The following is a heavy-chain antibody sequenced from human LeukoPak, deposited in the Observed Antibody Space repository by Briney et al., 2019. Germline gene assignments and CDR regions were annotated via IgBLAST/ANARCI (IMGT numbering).Heavy chain of an antibody. CDR2: ISGST. D-gene: IGHD1-14*01. Sequence: GGSLRLSCAASGFTFSSYAMNWVRQAPGKGLEWVSAISGSTYYADSVKGRFTISRDNSRNTLYLQMNSLRAEDTALYYCAKENHENAFDIRGQGTMVTVSS. J-gene: IGHJ3*02. CDR3: AKENHENAFDI. CDR1: GFTFSSYA. V-gene: IGHV3-23*01.